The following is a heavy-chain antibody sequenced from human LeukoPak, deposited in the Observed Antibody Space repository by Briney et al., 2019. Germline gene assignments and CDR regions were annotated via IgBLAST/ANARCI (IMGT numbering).Heavy chain of an antibody. CDR3: AKGGPAYYDFWSGYDTDAFDI. J-gene: IGHJ3*02. V-gene: IGHV3-23*01. D-gene: IGHD3-3*01. Sequence: AISGSGGSTYYADSVKGRFTISRDNSKNTLYLQMNSLGAEDTAVYYCAKGGPAYYDFWSGYDTDAFDIWGQGTMVTVSS. CDR2: ISGSGGST.